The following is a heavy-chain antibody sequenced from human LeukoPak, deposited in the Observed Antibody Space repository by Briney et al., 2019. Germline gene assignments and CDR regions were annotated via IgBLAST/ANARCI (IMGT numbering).Heavy chain of an antibody. Sequence: HPGGSLRLSCAASRFTFSSYGMHWVRQAPGKGLEWVAFIRYDGSNKYYADSAKGRFTISRDNSKNTLYLQMNSLRAEDTAVYYCARGTQYSSGWYGTDYWGQGTLVTVSS. CDR3: ARGTQYSSGWYGTDY. J-gene: IGHJ4*02. CDR2: IRYDGSNK. D-gene: IGHD6-19*01. CDR1: RFTFSSYG. V-gene: IGHV3-30*02.